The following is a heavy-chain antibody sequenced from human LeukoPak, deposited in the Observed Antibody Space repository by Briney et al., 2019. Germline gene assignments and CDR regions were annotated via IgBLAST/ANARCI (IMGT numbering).Heavy chain of an antibody. CDR3: ARGRDGYKSAFDI. Sequence: PSETLSLTCTVSGGSISSYYWSWIRQPPGRGLEWIGYIFYGGSTNYNPSLKSRVTISVDTSKNHFSLNLNSVTAADTAVYYCARGRDGYKSAFDIWGQGTMVTVSS. J-gene: IGHJ3*02. D-gene: IGHD5-24*01. CDR2: IFYGGST. V-gene: IGHV4-59*01. CDR1: GGSISSYY.